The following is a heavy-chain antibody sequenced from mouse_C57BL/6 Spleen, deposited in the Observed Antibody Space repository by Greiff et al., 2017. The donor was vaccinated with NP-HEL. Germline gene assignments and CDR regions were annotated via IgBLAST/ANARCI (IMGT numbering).Heavy chain of an antibody. CDR1: GFTFTGYY. Sequence: EVKLVESGGGLVQPGGSLSLSCAASGFTFTGYYMSWVRQPPGKALEWLGFIRNKANGYKSEYSASVKGRFTISRDNVQSILYLQMKALRGEDSATYYCARWGLTWFAYWGQGTLVTVSA. V-gene: IGHV7-3*01. J-gene: IGHJ3*01. CDR2: IRNKANGYKS. D-gene: IGHD3-1*01. CDR3: ARWGLTWFAY.